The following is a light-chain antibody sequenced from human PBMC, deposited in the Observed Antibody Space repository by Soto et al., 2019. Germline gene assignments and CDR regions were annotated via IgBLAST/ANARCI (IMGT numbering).Light chain of an antibody. CDR2: SAF. CDR3: QQSYSAPKT. Sequence: DMQMTQSPSSLSASLGDRVTRXXRASQNFGSYLNWYQQKPGKAPKTXIYSAFNLQSGVPSRFSGDGAGTDFTLTISSLQPEDFATYYCQQSYSAPKTFGQGTKVDIK. V-gene: IGKV1-39*01. J-gene: IGKJ1*01. CDR1: QNFGSY.